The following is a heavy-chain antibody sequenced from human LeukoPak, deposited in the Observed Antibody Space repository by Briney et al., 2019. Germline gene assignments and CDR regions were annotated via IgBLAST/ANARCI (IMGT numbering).Heavy chain of an antibody. J-gene: IGHJ4*02. CDR1: GFTFSSYV. D-gene: IGHD3-22*01. Sequence: QPGGSLRLSCSASGFTFSSYVLSWVRQAPGKGLEWVSAISGSGGSTYYADSVKGRFTISRDNSKNTLYLQMNSLRAEDTAVYYCANRDYYDSRGYYYLYYFDYWGQGTLVTVSS. CDR3: ANRDYYDSRGYYYLYYFDY. V-gene: IGHV3-23*01. CDR2: ISGSGGST.